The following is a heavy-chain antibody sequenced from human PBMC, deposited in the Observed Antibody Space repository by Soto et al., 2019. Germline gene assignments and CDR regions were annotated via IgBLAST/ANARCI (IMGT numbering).Heavy chain of an antibody. CDR3: AREGLRRGALDY. D-gene: IGHD6-6*01. Sequence: QVQLVQSGAEVKKPGSSVKVSCAASGGSLNNYAVSWVRRTPGQGFEWLGEIIPAFGTHNYAQKFQDRVTITADVLTNTVFMELSSLRSEDTAEYYCAREGLRRGALDYWGQGSLVTVSS. J-gene: IGHJ4*02. CDR2: IIPAFGTH. V-gene: IGHV1-69*01. CDR1: GGSLNNYA.